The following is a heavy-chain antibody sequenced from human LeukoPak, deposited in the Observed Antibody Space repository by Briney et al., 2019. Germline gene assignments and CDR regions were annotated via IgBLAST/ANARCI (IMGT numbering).Heavy chain of an antibody. J-gene: IGHJ4*02. CDR2: IYYSGST. CDR3: AKGQAGRTDGYFDY. V-gene: IGHV4-39*01. CDR1: GGSISSSSYY. Sequence: SETLSLTCTVSGGSISSSSYYWGWIRQPPGKGLEWIGSIYYSGSTYYNPSLKSRVTISVDTSKNQFSLKLSSVTAADTAVYYCAKGQAGRTDGYFDYWGQGTLVTVSS. D-gene: IGHD3/OR15-3a*01.